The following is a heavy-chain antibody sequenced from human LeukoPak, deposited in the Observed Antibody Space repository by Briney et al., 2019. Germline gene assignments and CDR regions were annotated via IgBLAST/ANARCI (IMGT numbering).Heavy chain of an antibody. D-gene: IGHD6-6*01. Sequence: SETLSLTCAVYGGSFSASYWSWIRQPPGKSLEWIAEINHSGSPKYNPSLKSRVSISVETSKSQFSLRLTSVTAADTAIYYCARQDLAARFFDSWGQGALVTVSS. J-gene: IGHJ4*02. CDR1: GGSFSASY. V-gene: IGHV4-34*01. CDR2: INHSGSP. CDR3: ARQDLAARFFDS.